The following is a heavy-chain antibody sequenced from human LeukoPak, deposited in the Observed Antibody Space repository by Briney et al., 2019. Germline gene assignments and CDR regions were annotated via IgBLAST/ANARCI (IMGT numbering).Heavy chain of an antibody. CDR3: TRGSIAYYYMDV. CDR1: GGSLSSYY. V-gene: IGHV4-59*01. CDR2: IYYSGST. J-gene: IGHJ6*03. Sequence: RTSETLSLTCTVSGGSLSSYYWSWIRQPPGKGLEWIGYIYYSGSTNYNPSLKSRVTISVDTSKNQFSLKLSSVTAADTAVYYCTRGSIAYYYMDVWGKGTTVTISS. D-gene: IGHD3-22*01.